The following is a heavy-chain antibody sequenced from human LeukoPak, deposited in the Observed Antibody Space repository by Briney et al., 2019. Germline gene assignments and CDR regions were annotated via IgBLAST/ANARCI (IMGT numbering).Heavy chain of an antibody. J-gene: IGHJ4*02. CDR2: IWYDGSNK. V-gene: IGHV3-33*01. CDR3: ARSSRYYYDSSAPLY. Sequence: GGSLRLSCAASGFTFSSYGMHWVRQAPGKGLEWVAVIWYDGSNKYYADSVKGRLTISRDNSKNTLYLQMNSLRAEDTAVYYCARSSRYYYDSSAPLYWGQGTLVTVSS. D-gene: IGHD3-22*01. CDR1: GFTFSSYG.